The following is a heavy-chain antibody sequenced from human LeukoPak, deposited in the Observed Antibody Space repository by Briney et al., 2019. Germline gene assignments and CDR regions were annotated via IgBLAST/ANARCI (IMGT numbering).Heavy chain of an antibody. Sequence: GGSLRLSCAASGFTLSSYGMSWVRQAPAKGLEWVSTLSARGDSTYYVDSVKGRFTISRDNSKNTLYLQMDSLRAEDTAVYYCAKGPLGWNYFDYWGQGTLVTVSS. CDR3: AKGPLGWNYFDY. D-gene: IGHD6-19*01. V-gene: IGHV3-23*01. J-gene: IGHJ4*02. CDR1: GFTLSSYG. CDR2: LSARGDST.